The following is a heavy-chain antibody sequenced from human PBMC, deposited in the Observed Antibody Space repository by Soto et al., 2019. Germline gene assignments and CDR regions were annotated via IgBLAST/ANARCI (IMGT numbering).Heavy chain of an antibody. CDR1: GGSISSSSYY. V-gene: IGHV4-39*01. CDR2: IYYSGST. Sequence: QLLESGPGLVTPSETLSLTCTVSGGSISSSSYYWGWIRQPPGKGLEWIGSIYYSGSTYYNPSLKSRVTISVDTSKNQFSLKLSSVTAADTAVYHCATGPRADYWGQGTLVTVSS. J-gene: IGHJ4*02. CDR3: ATGPRADY.